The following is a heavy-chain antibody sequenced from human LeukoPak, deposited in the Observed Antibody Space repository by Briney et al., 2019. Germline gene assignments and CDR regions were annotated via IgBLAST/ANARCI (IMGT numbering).Heavy chain of an antibody. Sequence: SETLSLTCAVYGGSFSGYYWSWIRQPPGKGLEWIGYIYYSGSTNYNPSLKSRVTISVDTSKNQFSLELGSVTAADTAVYYCARDRGDGYYYYGMDVWGQGTTVTVSS. CDR2: IYYSGST. D-gene: IGHD3-10*01. CDR3: ARDRGDGYYYYGMDV. V-gene: IGHV4-59*01. CDR1: GGSFSGYY. J-gene: IGHJ6*02.